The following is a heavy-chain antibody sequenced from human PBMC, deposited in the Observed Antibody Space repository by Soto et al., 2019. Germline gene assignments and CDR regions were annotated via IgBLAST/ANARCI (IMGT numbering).Heavy chain of an antibody. D-gene: IGHD6-25*01. CDR3: SRDPRLADY. V-gene: IGHV3-11*01. J-gene: IGHJ4*02. CDR1: GFTFSDHY. CDR2: ISGGGDII. Sequence: PGGSLRLSCAASGFTFSDHYMTWIRQAPGKGPEWLSYISGGGDIISYADSVKGRFIISRDNAKRSLYLQMNSLTVDDTAVYYCSRDPRLADYWGQGTLVTVSS.